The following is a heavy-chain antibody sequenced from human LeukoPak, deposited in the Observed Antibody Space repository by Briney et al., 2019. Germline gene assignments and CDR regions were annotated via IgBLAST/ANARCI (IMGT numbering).Heavy chain of an antibody. Sequence: GGSLRLSCAASGFTFSSYAMSWVRQAPGKRLKWVSAISGSGRSTYYGDSVKGRFTVSRDNSKNTLFLQMNSLRAEDTAVYYCAKGTTYDFWSGYPHSRTFDYWGQGTLVTVSS. CDR2: ISGSGRST. V-gene: IGHV3-23*01. J-gene: IGHJ4*02. CDR3: AKGTTYDFWSGYPHSRTFDY. CDR1: GFTFSSYA. D-gene: IGHD3-3*01.